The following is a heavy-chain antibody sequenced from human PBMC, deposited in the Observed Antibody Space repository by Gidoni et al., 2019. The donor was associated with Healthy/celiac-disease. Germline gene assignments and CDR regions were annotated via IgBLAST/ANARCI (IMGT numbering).Heavy chain of an antibody. CDR3: ARRDTAMVSIDY. D-gene: IGHD5-18*01. J-gene: IGHJ4*02. CDR2: IYYSGST. CDR1: GGSISSSSYY. Sequence: QLQLQESGPGLVKPSETLSLPCTVSGGSISSSSYYWGWIRQPPGKGLEWIGSIYYSGSTYYNPSLKSRVTISVDTSKNQFSLKLSSVTAADTAVYYCARRDTAMVSIDYWGQGTLVTVSS. V-gene: IGHV4-39*01.